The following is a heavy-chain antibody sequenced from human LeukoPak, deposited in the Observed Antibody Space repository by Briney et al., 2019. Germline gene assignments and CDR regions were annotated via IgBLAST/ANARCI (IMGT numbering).Heavy chain of an antibody. CDR1: GGSISSSSYY. V-gene: IGHV4-39*07. CDR3: ARRRARGYSYGHTRNWFDP. D-gene: IGHD5-18*01. Sequence: SETLSLTCTVSGGSISSSSYYWGWIRQPPGKGLEWIGSIYYSGSTYYNPSLKSRVTMSVDTSKNQFSLKLSSVTAADTAVYYCARRRARGYSYGHTRNWFDPWGQGTLVTVSS. CDR2: IYYSGST. J-gene: IGHJ5*02.